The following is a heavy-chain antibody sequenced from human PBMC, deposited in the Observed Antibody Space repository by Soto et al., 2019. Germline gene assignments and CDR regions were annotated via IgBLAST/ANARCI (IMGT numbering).Heavy chain of an antibody. D-gene: IGHD2-21*02. CDR3: AHSRCGGDCLQSYPSHYYSGMDV. Sequence: QITLKESGPTLVKPTQTLTLTCTFSGFSLSTSGVSVGWIRQPPGKALEWLALIYWDDDKRYSPSLKSRLTSTKDTSKNQVVLRMTNMDPVDTATYYCAHSRCGGDCLQSYPSHYYSGMDVWGQGTTVTVSS. CDR1: GFSLSTSGVS. J-gene: IGHJ6*02. V-gene: IGHV2-5*02. CDR2: IYWDDDK.